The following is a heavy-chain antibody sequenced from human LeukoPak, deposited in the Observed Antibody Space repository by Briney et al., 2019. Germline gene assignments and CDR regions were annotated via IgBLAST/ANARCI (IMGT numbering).Heavy chain of an antibody. CDR1: GVSISTYY. Sequence: SETLSLTCTVSGVSISTYYWSWIRQPPGKGLEWIGYIYYSGSTNYNPSLRSRVTMSVDTSKNQFSLKLSSVTAADTAVYYCARDLLGRGGSFDYWGQGTLVTVSS. D-gene: IGHD3-10*01. V-gene: IGHV4-59*01. J-gene: IGHJ4*02. CDR2: IYYSGST. CDR3: ARDLLGRGGSFDY.